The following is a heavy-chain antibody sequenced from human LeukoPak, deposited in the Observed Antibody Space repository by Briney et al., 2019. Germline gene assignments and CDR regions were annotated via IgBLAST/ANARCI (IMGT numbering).Heavy chain of an antibody. J-gene: IGHJ3*02. Sequence: PGGSLRLSCAASGFTFSSYSMNWVRQAPGKGLEWVSSISSSSSNIYYADSVKGRFTISRDNAKNSLYLQMNSLRAEDTAVYYCAKPYDSSGYYLNFDAFDIWGQGTMVTVSS. D-gene: IGHD3-22*01. CDR3: AKPYDSSGYYLNFDAFDI. V-gene: IGHV3-21*01. CDR2: ISSSSSNI. CDR1: GFTFSSYS.